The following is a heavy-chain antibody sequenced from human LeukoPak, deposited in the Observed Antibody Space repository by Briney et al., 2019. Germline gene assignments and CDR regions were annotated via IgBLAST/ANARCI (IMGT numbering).Heavy chain of an antibody. CDR3: ASDFWSGYYTPTGVNY. J-gene: IGHJ4*02. CDR2: INSDGSTS. Sequence: GGSLRLSCAASGFTFSNFWMHWVRQAPGKGLVWVSRINSDGSTSSYADSVKGRFTISRDNAKNTLYLQMNSLRAEDTAVYYRASDFWSGYYTPTGVNYWGQGTLVTVSS. CDR1: GFTFSNFW. V-gene: IGHV3-74*01. D-gene: IGHD3-3*01.